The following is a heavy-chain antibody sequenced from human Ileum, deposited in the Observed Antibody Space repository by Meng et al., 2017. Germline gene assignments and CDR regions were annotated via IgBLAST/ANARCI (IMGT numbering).Heavy chain of an antibody. CDR3: ARERRHYYGSGSFDY. CDR1: GGSFSSDNYY. V-gene: IGHV4-30-4*01. Sequence: QVQLQESGSGLVKPSQTLSLCCSVSGGSFSSDNYYWTWIRQTPGKGLEWIGLTYYNGSPFYNPSLRSRVTISVDTSKDQFSLKLTSVTAADTAVYYCARERRHYYGSGSFDYWGQGILVTVSS. D-gene: IGHD3-10*01. J-gene: IGHJ4*02. CDR2: TYYNGSP.